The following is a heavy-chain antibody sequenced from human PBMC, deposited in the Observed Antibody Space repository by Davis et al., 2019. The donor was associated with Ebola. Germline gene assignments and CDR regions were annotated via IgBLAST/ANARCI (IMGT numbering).Heavy chain of an antibody. J-gene: IGHJ4*02. V-gene: IGHV3-30-3*01. D-gene: IGHD6-6*01. Sequence: GESLKISCAASGFTFSSYAMHWVRQAPGKGLEWVAVISYDGSNKYYADSVKGRFTISRDNSKNTLYLQMNSLRAEDTAVYYCARGWETYSSSSSFDYWGQGTLVTVSS. CDR1: GFTFSSYA. CDR3: ARGWETYSSSSSFDY. CDR2: ISYDGSNK.